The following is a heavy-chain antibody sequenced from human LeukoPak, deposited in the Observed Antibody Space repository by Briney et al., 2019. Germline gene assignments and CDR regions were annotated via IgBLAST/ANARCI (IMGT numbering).Heavy chain of an antibody. CDR2: IYYTGTT. CDR1: GGSISSSTYH. V-gene: IGHV4-39*02. J-gene: IGHJ1*01. CDR3: AGEKESTCHY. Sequence: SGTLSLTCTVSGGSISSSTYHWGCVRPPPGEGLEWVGSIYYTGTTYSKPALKIRVTISVDKYKDHFTLKLSSVTAADTAIYYGAGEKESTCHYWRRGTLASVS. D-gene: IGHD2/OR15-2a*01.